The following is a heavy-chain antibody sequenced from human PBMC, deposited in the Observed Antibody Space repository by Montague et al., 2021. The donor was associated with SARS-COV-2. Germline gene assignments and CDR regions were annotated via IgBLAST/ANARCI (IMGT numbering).Heavy chain of an antibody. CDR2: INHSGST. CDR3: ARARQDVVVPALGIGAYYYYYYMDV. Sequence: SETLSLTCAVYGGSFSGYYWSWIRQPPGKGLEWIGEINHSGSTNXNPSLKSRVTISVDTSKNQFSLKPGSVTAADTAVYYCARARQDVVVPALGIGAYYYYYYMDVWGKGTTVTVSS. V-gene: IGHV4-34*01. J-gene: IGHJ6*03. CDR1: GGSFSGYY. D-gene: IGHD2-2*01.